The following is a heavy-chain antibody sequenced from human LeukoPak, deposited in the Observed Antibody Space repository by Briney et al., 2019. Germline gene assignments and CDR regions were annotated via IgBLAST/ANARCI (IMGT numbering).Heavy chain of an antibody. CDR3: ATVLHTSMTTWAAFDT. J-gene: IGHJ3*02. D-gene: IGHD5-18*01. Sequence: GGSLRLSCAASGLTFSNFAMTWVRQTPGKGLEWVSALSASGGGTFYAPSVKGRFTISRDNSKNTVSLQMNNLRAEDTAPYYCATVLHTSMTTWAAFDTWGQGTMVTVSS. CDR1: GLTFSNFA. V-gene: IGHV3-23*01. CDR2: LSASGGGT.